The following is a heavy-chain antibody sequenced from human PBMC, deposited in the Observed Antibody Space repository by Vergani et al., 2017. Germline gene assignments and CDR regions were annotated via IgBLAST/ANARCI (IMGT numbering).Heavy chain of an antibody. D-gene: IGHD1-14*01. CDR2: IYTSGST. CDR3: ARFLPFYLGNLNYYYYMDV. Sequence: QVQLQESGPGLVKPSQTLSLTCTVSGGSISSGSYYWSWIRQPAGKGLDWIGRIYTSGSTNYNPSLKSRVTMSVDTSKNQFSLKLSSVTAADTAVYYCARFLPFYLGNLNYYYYMDVWGKGTTVTVSS. J-gene: IGHJ6*03. CDR1: GGSISSGSYY. V-gene: IGHV4-61*02.